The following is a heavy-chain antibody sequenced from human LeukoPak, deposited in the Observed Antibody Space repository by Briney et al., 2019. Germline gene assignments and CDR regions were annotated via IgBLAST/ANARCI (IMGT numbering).Heavy chain of an antibody. CDR1: GGSFSGYY. CDR2: INHSGST. CDR3: AGAVGYYDFWSGYYSHLDY. Sequence: SETLSLTCAVYGGSFSGYYWSWIRQPPGKGLEWIGEINHSGSTNYNPSLKSRVTISVGTSKNQFSLKLSSVTAADTAVYYCAGAVGYYDFWSGYYSHLDYWGQGTLVTVSS. J-gene: IGHJ4*02. V-gene: IGHV4-34*01. D-gene: IGHD3-3*01.